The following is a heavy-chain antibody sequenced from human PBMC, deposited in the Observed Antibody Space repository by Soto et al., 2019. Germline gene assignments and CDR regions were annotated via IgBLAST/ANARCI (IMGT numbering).Heavy chain of an antibody. CDR1: EGTLNAYT. V-gene: IGHV1-8*02. J-gene: IGHJ5*02. D-gene: IGHD4-17*01. CDR2: MNPNSGNT. Sequence: ASVKVSCKTSEGTLNAYTINWVRQATGQGLEYLGWMNPNSGNTGYVQKFQGRVTMTRDTSISTAYMELSSLRSEDTAVYFCARGVKYGAYSRWFDPWGQGTLVTVSS. CDR3: ARGVKYGAYSRWFDP.